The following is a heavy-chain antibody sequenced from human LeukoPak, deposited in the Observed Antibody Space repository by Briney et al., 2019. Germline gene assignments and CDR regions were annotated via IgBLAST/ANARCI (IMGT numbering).Heavy chain of an antibody. J-gene: IGHJ4*02. V-gene: IGHV3-23*01. CDR3: AKGYSGYDFYFDY. CDR1: GFTFSSYG. CDR2: ISGSGGST. D-gene: IGHD5-12*01. Sequence: GGSLRLSCAASGFTFSSYGMHWVRQAPGKGLEWVSAISGSGGSTYYADSVKGRFTISRDNSKNTLYLQMNSLRAEDTAVYYCAKGYSGYDFYFDYWGQGTLVTVSS.